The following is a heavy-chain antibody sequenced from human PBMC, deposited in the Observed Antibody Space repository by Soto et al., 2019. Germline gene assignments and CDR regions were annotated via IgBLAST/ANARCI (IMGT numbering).Heavy chain of an antibody. D-gene: IGHD6-19*01. V-gene: IGHV3-66*01. CDR3: ARDKYSSGWYNWFDP. Sequence: GSLRLSCAASGFTVSSNYMSWVRQAPGKGLEWVSVIYSGGSTYYADSVKGRFTISRDNSKNTLYLQMNSLRAEDTAVYYCARDKYSSGWYNWFDPWGQGTLVTVSS. CDR2: IYSGGST. J-gene: IGHJ5*02. CDR1: GFTVSSNY.